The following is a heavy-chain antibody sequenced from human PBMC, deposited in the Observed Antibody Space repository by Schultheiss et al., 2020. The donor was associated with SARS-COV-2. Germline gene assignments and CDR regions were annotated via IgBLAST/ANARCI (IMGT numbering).Heavy chain of an antibody. CDR1: GFTFSSYA. D-gene: IGHD3-22*01. V-gene: IGHV3-23*01. J-gene: IGHJ5*02. CDR2: ISGSGGST. CDR3: TTDRDDYYDSSGFDP. Sequence: GGSLRLSCAASGFTFSSYAMSWVRQAPGKGLEWVSAISGSGGSTYYADSVKGRFTISRDNPKNTLYLQMNSLRAEDTAVYYCTTDRDDYYDSSGFDPWGQGTLVTVSS.